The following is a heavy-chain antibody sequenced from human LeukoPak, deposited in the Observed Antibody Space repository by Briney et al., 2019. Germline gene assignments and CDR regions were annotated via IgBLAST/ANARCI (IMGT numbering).Heavy chain of an antibody. CDR3: AHFTDYGGDSYYFDY. CDR1: GDSISNYHW. D-gene: IGHD4-23*01. Sequence: TLSLTCTVSGDSISNYHWSWIRQPPGKALEWLVLIYWDDDRRYSPSLKSRLTITKDTSKNQVVLRMTNMDPVDTATYYCAHFTDYGGDSYYFDYWGQGTRVTVSS. CDR2: IYWDDDR. J-gene: IGHJ4*02. V-gene: IGHV2-5*08.